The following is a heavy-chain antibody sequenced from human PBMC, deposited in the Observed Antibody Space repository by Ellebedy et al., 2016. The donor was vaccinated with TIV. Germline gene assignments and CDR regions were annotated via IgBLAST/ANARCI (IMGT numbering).Heavy chain of an antibody. D-gene: IGHD3-9*01. CDR1: GFTFSSYG. J-gene: IGHJ4*02. Sequence: GESLKISXAASGFTFSSYGMHWVRQAPGKGLEWVAVIWYDGSNNYYADSVKGRFTISRDNSKNTLYLQMNSLRDEDTAVYYCARRYFDAWGQGTLVTVSS. CDR2: IWYDGSNN. CDR3: ARRYFDA. V-gene: IGHV3-33*01.